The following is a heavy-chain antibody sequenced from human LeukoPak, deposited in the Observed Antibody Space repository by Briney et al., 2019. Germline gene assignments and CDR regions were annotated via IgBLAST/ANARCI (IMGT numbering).Heavy chain of an antibody. V-gene: IGHV4-39*07. CDR1: GGSISSSSYY. CDR2: IYYSGST. J-gene: IGHJ4*02. D-gene: IGHD6-19*01. CDR3: AREQSSGPVN. Sequence: SETLSLTCTVSGGSISSSSYYWGWIRQPPGKGLEWIGRIYYSGSTYHNPSLKSRVTISVDTSKNQFSLKLSSVTAADTAVYYCAREQSSGPVNWGQGTLVTVSS.